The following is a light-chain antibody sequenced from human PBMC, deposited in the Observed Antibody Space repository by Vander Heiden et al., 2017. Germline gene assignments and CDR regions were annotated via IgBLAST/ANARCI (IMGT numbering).Light chain of an antibody. V-gene: IGLV1-44*01. J-gene: IGLJ2*01. CDR2: SNT. CDR1: SSNIGGNP. Sequence: QSVLTQPTSASGTPGQRVTISCSGSSSNIGGNPVNWYQQLPGTAPKLLIYSNTQRPSGVPDRFSGSQSGTSASLAISGLQSEDEADYYCAAWDGSLNGVVFGGGTKLTVL. CDR3: AAWDGSLNGVV.